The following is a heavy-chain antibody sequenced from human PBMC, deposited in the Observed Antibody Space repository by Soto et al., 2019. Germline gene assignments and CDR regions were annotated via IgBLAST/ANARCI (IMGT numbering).Heavy chain of an antibody. CDR3: ARAYEVAAVIGWFDP. D-gene: IGHD2-15*01. J-gene: IGHJ5*02. V-gene: IGHV4-31*03. CDR2: IYYSGST. Sequence: QVQLQESGPGLVKPSQTLSLTCTVSGGSISSGGYYWSWIRQHPGKGLEWIGYIYYSGSTYYNPSLKSRVTISVDSSKNQFSLKLRSVTAADTAVYYCARAYEVAAVIGWFDPWGQGTLVTVSS. CDR1: GGSISSGGYY.